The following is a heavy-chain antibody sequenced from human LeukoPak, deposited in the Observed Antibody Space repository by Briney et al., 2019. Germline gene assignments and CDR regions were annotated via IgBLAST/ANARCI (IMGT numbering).Heavy chain of an antibody. Sequence: GGSLRLSCAASGFTFSDYYMSWIRQAPGTGLEWVSYISSSGSTIYYADSVKGRFTISRDNAKNSPYLQMNSLRAEDTAVYYCARQRKPRSSTSQYYFDYWGQGTLVTVSS. CDR3: ARQRKPRSSTSQYYFDY. CDR2: ISSSGSTI. D-gene: IGHD2-2*01. CDR1: GFTFSDYY. V-gene: IGHV3-11*01. J-gene: IGHJ4*02.